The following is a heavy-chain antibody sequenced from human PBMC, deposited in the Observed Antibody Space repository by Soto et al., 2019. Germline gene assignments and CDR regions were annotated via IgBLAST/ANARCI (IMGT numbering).Heavy chain of an antibody. CDR3: ARTSSKAATPWFWFDP. Sequence: SETLSLTCAVYGGSFSGYYWSWIRQPPGKGLEWIGEINHSGSTNYNPSLKSRVTISVDTSKNQFSLKLSSVTAADTAVYYCARTSSKAATPWFWFDPWGQGTLVTVSS. D-gene: IGHD2-15*01. CDR1: GGSFSGYY. V-gene: IGHV4-34*01. J-gene: IGHJ5*02. CDR2: INHSGST.